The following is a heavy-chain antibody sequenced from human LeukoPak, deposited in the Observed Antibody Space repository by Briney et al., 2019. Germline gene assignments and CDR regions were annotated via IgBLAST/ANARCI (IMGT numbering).Heavy chain of an antibody. CDR2: INSDGSST. D-gene: IGHD3-22*01. CDR1: GFTFSSYW. J-gene: IGHJ6*02. Sequence: PGGSLRLSCAASGFTFSSYWMHWVRQAPGKGLVWVSRINSDGSSTSYADSVKGRFTISRDNAKNTLYLQMNSLRAEDTAVYYCARDYYDSSGYWAITYYYYGMDVWGQGTTVTVSS. CDR3: ARDYYDSSGYWAITYYYYGMDV. V-gene: IGHV3-74*01.